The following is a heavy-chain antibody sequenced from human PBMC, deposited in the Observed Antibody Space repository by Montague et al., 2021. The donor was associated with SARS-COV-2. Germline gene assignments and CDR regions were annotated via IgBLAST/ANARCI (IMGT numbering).Heavy chain of an antibody. J-gene: IGHJ6*02. Sequence: SETLSLTCTVSGGSISSSSCYWGWIRQPPGKGLEWIGSIYYSGSTYYSPSLKSRVTISVDTSKNQFSLKPSSVTAADTAVYYCARLVTGTTVNYYYYGMDVWGQGTTVTVSS. CDR1: GGSISSSSCY. CDR2: IYYSGST. V-gene: IGHV4-39*01. D-gene: IGHD1-20*01. CDR3: ARLVTGTTVNYYYYGMDV.